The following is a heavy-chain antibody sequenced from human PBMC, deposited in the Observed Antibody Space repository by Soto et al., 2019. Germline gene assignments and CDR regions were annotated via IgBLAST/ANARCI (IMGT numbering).Heavy chain of an antibody. Sequence: SETLSLTCAVSGGSISSGGYSWSWIRQPPGKGLEWIGYIYHSGSTYYNPSLKSRVTISVDRSKNQFSLKLSSVTAADTAVYYCARVLLGFGGGDAFDIWGQGTMVTVSS. CDR1: GGSISSGGYS. V-gene: IGHV4-30-2*01. D-gene: IGHD2-21*01. J-gene: IGHJ3*02. CDR3: ARVLLGFGGGDAFDI. CDR2: IYHSGST.